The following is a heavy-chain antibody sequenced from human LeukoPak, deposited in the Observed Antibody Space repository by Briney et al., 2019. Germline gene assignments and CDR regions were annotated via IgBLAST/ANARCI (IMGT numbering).Heavy chain of an antibody. CDR2: MNPNSGNT. J-gene: IGHJ6*03. CDR3: ARAPPNYDFWSGYPYYYYYMDV. D-gene: IGHD3-3*01. CDR1: GYTFTSYD. V-gene: IGHV1-8*01. Sequence: ASVKVSCKASGYTFTSYDINWVRQATGQGLEWMGWMNPNSGNTGYAQKFQGRVTMTRNTSISTAYMELSSLRSEDTAVYYCARAPPNYDFWSGYPYYYYYMDVWGKGTTVTVSS.